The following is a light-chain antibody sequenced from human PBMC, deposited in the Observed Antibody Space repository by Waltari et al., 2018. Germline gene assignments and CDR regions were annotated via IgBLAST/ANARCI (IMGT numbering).Light chain of an antibody. CDR1: QTISSW. CDR3: QQYDSYPFT. Sequence: DIQMTQSPSTLSASVGDRVTITCRVSQTISSWLAWYQQTPGKPPKLLIYKASSLESGVPSTFSGSGSGTEFTLTISSLQPDDFATYYCQQYDSYPFTFGPGTRVDIK. J-gene: IGKJ3*01. CDR2: KAS. V-gene: IGKV1-5*03.